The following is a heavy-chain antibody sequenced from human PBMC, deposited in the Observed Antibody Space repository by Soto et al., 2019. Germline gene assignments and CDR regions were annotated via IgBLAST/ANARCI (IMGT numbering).Heavy chain of an antibody. D-gene: IGHD2-8*01. V-gene: IGHV1-69*13. CDR3: ARDSLVYSTFKRLNWFDP. CDR2: IIPIFGTA. CDR1: GGTCSSYA. J-gene: IGHJ5*02. Sequence: RASVKVSFKASGGTCSSYAISWVRQATGQGLEWMGGIIPIFGTANYAQKFQGRVTITADESTSTAYMELSSLRSEDTAVYYCARDSLVYSTFKRLNWFDPWGQGTLVTVSS.